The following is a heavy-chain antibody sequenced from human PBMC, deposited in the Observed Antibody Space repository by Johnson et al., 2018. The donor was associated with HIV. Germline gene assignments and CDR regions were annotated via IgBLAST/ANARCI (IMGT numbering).Heavy chain of an antibody. D-gene: IGHD5-12*01. CDR3: AKDFGYPRPRDAFDI. CDR1: GFTFDDHA. J-gene: IGHJ3*02. Sequence: VQLVESGGGVVQPGRSLRLSCAASGFTFDDHAMHWVRQAPGKGLEWVSGIIWNSGSIAYADSVKGRFTISRDNSKNTLYLQMNSLRAEDTAVYYCAKDFGYPRPRDAFDIWGQGTMVTVSS. V-gene: IGHV3-9*01. CDR2: IIWNSGSI.